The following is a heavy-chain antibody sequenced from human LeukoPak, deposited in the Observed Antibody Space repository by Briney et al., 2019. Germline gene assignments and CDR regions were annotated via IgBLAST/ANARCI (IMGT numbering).Heavy chain of an antibody. V-gene: IGHV3-23*01. CDR2: ITTVGSGT. Sequence: PGGSLRLSCTASGFTFSSYAMIWVRQAPGKGLEWVSDITTVGSGTYYADSVKGRFKISRDNSKNTLYLQMNGLRAEDTAVYYCARGPGIAVAGTDILFDYWGQGTLVTVSS. J-gene: IGHJ4*02. D-gene: IGHD6-19*01. CDR1: GFTFSSYA. CDR3: ARGPGIAVAGTDILFDY.